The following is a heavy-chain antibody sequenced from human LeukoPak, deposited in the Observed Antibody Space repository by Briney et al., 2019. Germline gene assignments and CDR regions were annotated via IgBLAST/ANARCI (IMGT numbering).Heavy chain of an antibody. Sequence: SETLSLTCSVSGYSISSGYYWGWIRQPPGKGLEWIGSISHSGSTYYNPSLKSRVTISVDTSKNQFSLKLSSVTAADTAVYYCASPRPVCSGGSCYLNWFDPWGQGTLVTVSS. CDR3: ASPRPVCSGGSCYLNWFDP. V-gene: IGHV4-38-2*01. D-gene: IGHD2-15*01. CDR2: ISHSGST. CDR1: GYSISSGYY. J-gene: IGHJ5*02.